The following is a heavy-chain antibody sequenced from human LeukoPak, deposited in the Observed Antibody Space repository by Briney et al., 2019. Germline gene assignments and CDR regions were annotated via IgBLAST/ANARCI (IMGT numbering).Heavy chain of an antibody. CDR3: AKDREMATTRGYYFDY. CDR1: GFTLDDYA. D-gene: IGHD5-24*01. J-gene: IGHJ4*02. V-gene: IGHV3-9*01. Sequence: GGSLRLSCAASGFTLDDYAMHWVRQAPGKGLEWVSGISWNSGSIGYADSVKGRFTISRDNAKNSLYLQMNSLRAEDTALYYCAKDREMATTRGYYFDYWGQGTLVTVSS. CDR2: ISWNSGSI.